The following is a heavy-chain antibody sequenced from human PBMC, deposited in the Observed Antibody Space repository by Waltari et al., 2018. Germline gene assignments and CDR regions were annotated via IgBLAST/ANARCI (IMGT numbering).Heavy chain of an antibody. Sequence: QVQLQQWGAGLLKPSETLSLTCAVYGGSFSGYYWSWIRQPPGKGLEWIGEINHSGSTNYNPALKSRVTISVDTSKNQFSLKLSSVTAADTAVYYCARSVNLAWLVSGYFDYWGQGTLVTVSS. CDR3: ARSVNLAWLVSGYFDY. CDR2: INHSGST. J-gene: IGHJ4*02. D-gene: IGHD6-19*01. CDR1: GGSFSGYY. V-gene: IGHV4-34*01.